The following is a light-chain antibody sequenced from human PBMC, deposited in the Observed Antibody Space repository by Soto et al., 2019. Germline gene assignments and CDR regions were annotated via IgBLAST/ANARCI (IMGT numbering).Light chain of an antibody. CDR1: HSINTSF. CDR2: GAS. J-gene: IGKJ5*01. V-gene: IGKV3-15*01. Sequence: EIVLTQSPGTLSLSPGDRATLSCRAIHSINTSFLAWFQPKPGQAPRLLIYGASIRATGIPARFSGSGAGTAFTLTISGLESEDFALYYCQQYNNWPRITFGQGTRLE. CDR3: QQYNNWPRIT.